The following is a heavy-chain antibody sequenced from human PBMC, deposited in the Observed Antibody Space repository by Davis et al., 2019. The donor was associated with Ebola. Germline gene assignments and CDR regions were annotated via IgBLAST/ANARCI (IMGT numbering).Heavy chain of an antibody. CDR2: ISSSSSTI. CDR3: AREVRYFEH. V-gene: IGHV3-48*04. J-gene: IGHJ4*02. D-gene: IGHD3-9*01. Sequence: GESLKISCAASGFTFSSYSMNWVRQAPGKGLEWVSYISSSSSTIYYADSVKGRFTISRDNAKNSLYLQMNSLRAEDTAVYYCAREVRYFEHWGQGTLVTVSS. CDR1: GFTFSSYS.